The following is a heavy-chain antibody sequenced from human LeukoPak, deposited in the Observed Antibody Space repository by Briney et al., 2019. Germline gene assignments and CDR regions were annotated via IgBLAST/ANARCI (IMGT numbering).Heavy chain of an antibody. CDR1: GFTVSSNY. Sequence: GGSLRLSCAAPGFTVSSNYMSWVRQAPGKGLEWVSVIYSGGSTYYADSVKGRFTISRDNSKNTLYLQMNSLRAEDTAVYYCARGYCGGDCYASAFDIWGQGTMVTVSS. D-gene: IGHD2-21*01. CDR2: IYSGGST. J-gene: IGHJ3*02. V-gene: IGHV3-53*01. CDR3: ARGYCGGDCYASAFDI.